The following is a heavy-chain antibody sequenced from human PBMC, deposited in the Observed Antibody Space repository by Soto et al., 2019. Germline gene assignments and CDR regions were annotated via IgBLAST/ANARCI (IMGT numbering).Heavy chain of an antibody. D-gene: IGHD6-19*01. CDR3: ARAYRRIAVAGTGWFDP. Sequence: QVQLQQWGAGLLKPSETLSLTCAVYGGSFSGYYWSWIRQPPGKGLEWIGEINHSGSTNYNPSLKSRVTISVDTSKNQFSLKLSSVTAADPAVYYCARAYRRIAVAGTGWFDPWGQGTLVTVSS. J-gene: IGHJ5*02. CDR1: GGSFSGYY. V-gene: IGHV4-34*01. CDR2: INHSGST.